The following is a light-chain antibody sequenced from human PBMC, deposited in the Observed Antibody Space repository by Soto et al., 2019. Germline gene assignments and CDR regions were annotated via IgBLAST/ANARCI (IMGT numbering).Light chain of an antibody. CDR1: SSDVGGYNY. CDR2: DVS. Sequence: QSALTQPASVSGSLGQSITISCTGTSSDVGGYNYVSWYQQHPGKAPKLMIYDVSNRPSGVSNRFSGSKSGNTASLTISGLQAEDEADYYCSSYTSSSTSYVFGTGTKLTVL. J-gene: IGLJ1*01. V-gene: IGLV2-14*01. CDR3: SSYTSSSTSYV.